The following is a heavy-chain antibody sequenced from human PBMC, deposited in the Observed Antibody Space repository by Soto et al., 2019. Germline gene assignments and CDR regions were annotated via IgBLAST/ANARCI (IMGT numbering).Heavy chain of an antibody. CDR3: ASTLGYCSSNSCYFDP. CDR2: IIPIFGTA. CDR1: GGTFSSYA. D-gene: IGHD2-2*01. Sequence: QVQLVQSGAEVKKPGSSVKVSCKASGGTFSSYAISWVRQAPGQGLEWMGGIIPIFGTANYAQKFQGRVTITADESTSTASMELSSLRSEDTAVYYCASTLGYCSSNSCYFDPWGQGTLVTVSS. J-gene: IGHJ5*02. V-gene: IGHV1-69*01.